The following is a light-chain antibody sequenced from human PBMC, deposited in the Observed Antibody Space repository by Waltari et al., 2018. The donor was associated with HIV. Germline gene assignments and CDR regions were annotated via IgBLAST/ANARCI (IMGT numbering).Light chain of an antibody. J-gene: IGLJ3*02. Sequence: QSVVTQPPSASGTPGQRVTISCSGSDSNIGSNYVYWYQDLPGTAPKLLIYKNNQRYSGVPDRFSGSKSDTSASLAIRGLRSEDEADYYCASWDDNLNSWVFGGGTKLTVL. CDR1: DSNIGSNY. CDR3: ASWDDNLNSWV. CDR2: KNN. V-gene: IGLV1-47*01.